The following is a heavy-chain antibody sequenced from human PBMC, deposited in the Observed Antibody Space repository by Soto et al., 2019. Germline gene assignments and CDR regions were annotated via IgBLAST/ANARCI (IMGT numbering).Heavy chain of an antibody. V-gene: IGHV4-39*01. D-gene: IGHD5-12*01. CDR2: IYYSGRT. Sequence: SETLSLTCTVSVGSILSSSYYWGWIRQPPGKGLEWIGSIYYSGRTYYTPSLQSRVTISVDTSKKQFSLKLRSVTAADTAVYYCARGPYGGFFDYWGQGTLVTVSS. CDR1: VGSILSSSYY. J-gene: IGHJ4*02. CDR3: ARGPYGGFFDY.